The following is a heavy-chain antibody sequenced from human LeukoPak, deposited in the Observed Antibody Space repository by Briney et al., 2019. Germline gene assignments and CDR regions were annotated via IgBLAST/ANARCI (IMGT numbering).Heavy chain of an antibody. V-gene: IGHV3-30*01. J-gene: IGHJ4*02. D-gene: IGHD5-18*01. CDR1: GFTFSSYA. Sequence: PGGSLRLSCAASGFTFSSYAMRWVRQAPGKGLEWVAVISYDESNKYYADSVKGRFTISRDNSKNTLYLQMNSLRAEDTAVYYCARAPTWIQLWYFDYWGQGTLVTVSS. CDR2: ISYDESNK. CDR3: ARAPTWIQLWYFDY.